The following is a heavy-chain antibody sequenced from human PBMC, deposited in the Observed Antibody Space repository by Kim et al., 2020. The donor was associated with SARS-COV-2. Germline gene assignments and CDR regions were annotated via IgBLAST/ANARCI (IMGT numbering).Heavy chain of an antibody. CDR3: AREVYCNGGHCSYYFDS. J-gene: IGHJ4*02. V-gene: IGHV4-39*02. CDR2: ITSTGTT. CDR1: GGSISSSGYY. Sequence: SETLSLTCTVSGGSISSSGYYWDWIRQSPGKGLEWLGSITSTGTTYYNPSLKSRVTMSVDTSNKQFSLKLTSVTAGDTAIYYCAREVYCNGGHCSYYFDSWGQGTLVTVSS. D-gene: IGHD2-15*01.